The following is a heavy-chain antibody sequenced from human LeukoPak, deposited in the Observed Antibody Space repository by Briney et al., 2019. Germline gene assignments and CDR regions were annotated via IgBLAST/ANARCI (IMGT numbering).Heavy chain of an antibody. D-gene: IGHD5-12*01. CDR1: GFTFSSYA. CDR3: AREEPNSGYDPYYFDY. CDR2: ISSSGYST. J-gene: IGHJ4*02. Sequence: GGSLRLSCAASGFTFSSYAMTWVRQAPGKGLEWVSTISSSGYSTYYADSVKGRFTISRDNAKNSLYLQMNSLRAEDTAVYYCAREEPNSGYDPYYFDYWGQGTLVTVSS. V-gene: IGHV3-21*01.